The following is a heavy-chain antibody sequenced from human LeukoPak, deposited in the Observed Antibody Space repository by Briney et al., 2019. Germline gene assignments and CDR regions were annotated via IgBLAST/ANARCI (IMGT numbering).Heavy chain of an antibody. CDR2: ISSSSYI. J-gene: IGHJ4*02. CDR3: ARPYRGPTVLDY. D-gene: IGHD4-17*01. V-gene: IGHV3-21*01. CDR1: GFTFSSYS. Sequence: GGSLRLSCAASGFTFSSYSMNWVRQAPGKGLEWVSSISSSSYIYYADSVKGRFTISRDNAKNSLYLQMNSLRAEDTAVYYCARPYRGPTVLDYWGQGTLVTVSS.